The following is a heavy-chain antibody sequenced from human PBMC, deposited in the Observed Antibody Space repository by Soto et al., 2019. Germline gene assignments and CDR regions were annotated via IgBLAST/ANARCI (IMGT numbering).Heavy chain of an antibody. D-gene: IGHD2-8*02. CDR1: GGSIGGHC. CDR3: ARDKITGLFDY. V-gene: IGHV4-59*11. J-gene: IGHJ4*02. Sequence: ASQTLSLSCTVVGGSIGGHCWSWIRQPPGTGLEWIGHIHYSGSTNYNPSLKSRVTISVDTSKNQFSLKLTSVTAADTAVYYCARDKITGLFDYWGQGTLVTVSS. CDR2: IHYSGST.